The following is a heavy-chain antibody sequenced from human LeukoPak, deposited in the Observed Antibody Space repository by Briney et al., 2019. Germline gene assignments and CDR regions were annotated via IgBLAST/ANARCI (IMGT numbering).Heavy chain of an antibody. J-gene: IGHJ4*02. CDR1: GFTFSSYS. CDR2: ISSSSSYI. Sequence: TGGSLRLSCAASGFTFSSYSMNWVRQAPGKGLEWVSSISSSSSYIYYADSVKGRFTISRDNAKNSLYLQMNSLRAEDTAVYYCARDVKQQLVRGFDYWGQGTLVTVSS. V-gene: IGHV3-21*01. CDR3: ARDVKQQLVRGFDY. D-gene: IGHD6-13*01.